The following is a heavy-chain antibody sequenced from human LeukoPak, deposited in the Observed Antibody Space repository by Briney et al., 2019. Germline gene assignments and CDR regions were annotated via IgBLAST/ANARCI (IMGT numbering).Heavy chain of an antibody. CDR2: INHSGST. CDR3: ARETTEGGLARHSPGYFDY. J-gene: IGHJ4*02. CDR1: GGSFSGYY. D-gene: IGHD1-7*01. Sequence: PSETLSLTCAVYGGSFSGYYWSWIRQPPGKGLEWIGEINHSGSTNYNPSLKSRVTISVDTTKNQFSLKLSSVTAADTAVYYCARETTEGGLARHSPGYFDYRGQGTLVTVSS. V-gene: IGHV4-34*01.